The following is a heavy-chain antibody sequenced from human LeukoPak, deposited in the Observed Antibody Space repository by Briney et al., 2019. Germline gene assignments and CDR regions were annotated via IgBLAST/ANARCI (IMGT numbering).Heavy chain of an antibody. V-gene: IGHV1-3*01. Sequence: ASVNVSCKASGYTFTSYAMHWVRQAPGQRLEWMGWINAGNGNTKYSQKFQGRVTITRDTSASTAYMELSSLRSEDTAVYYCARDQHSSGYDYWGQGTLVTVSS. CDR3: ARDQHSSGYDY. D-gene: IGHD6-19*01. CDR2: INAGNGNT. J-gene: IGHJ4*02. CDR1: GYTFTSYA.